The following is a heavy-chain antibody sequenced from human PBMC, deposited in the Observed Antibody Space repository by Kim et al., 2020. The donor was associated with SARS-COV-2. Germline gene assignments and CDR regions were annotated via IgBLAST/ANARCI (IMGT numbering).Heavy chain of an antibody. J-gene: IGHJ4*01. V-gene: IGHV5-51*01. CDR2: IYPGDSDT. Sequence: GESLKISCKGSGYSFTSYWIGWVRQMPGKGLELMGIIYPGDSDTRYSPSFQGQVTIPADKSISTAYLQWSSLKASDTAMYYCARAIPYYYGSGSYPALDYWGQGTLVTVSS. CDR3: ARAIPYYYGSGSYPALDY. CDR1: GYSFTSYW. D-gene: IGHD3-10*01.